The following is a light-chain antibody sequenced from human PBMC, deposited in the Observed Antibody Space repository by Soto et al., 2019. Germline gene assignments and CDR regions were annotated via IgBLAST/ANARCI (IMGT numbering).Light chain of an antibody. CDR3: LQDYSYPWT. J-gene: IGKJ1*01. V-gene: IGKV1-6*01. Sequence: IQTTQSPSSLSASVGDRVTITCRASQSISNWLAWYQQKPGKAPKLLIYAASSLQSGVPSRFSGSASGTDFTLTISSLQPEDFATYYCLQDYSYPWTFGQGTKVDIK. CDR2: AAS. CDR1: QSISNW.